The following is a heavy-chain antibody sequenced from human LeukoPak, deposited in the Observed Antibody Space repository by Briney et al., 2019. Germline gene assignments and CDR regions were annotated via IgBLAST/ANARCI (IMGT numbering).Heavy chain of an antibody. CDR3: ARRAGAYSHPYDY. V-gene: IGHV3-53*01. CDR2: IYSDNT. D-gene: IGHD4/OR15-4a*01. CDR1: GFTVSSNS. Sequence: GGSLRLSCTVSGFTVSSNSMSWVRQAPGKGLEWVSFIYSDNTHYSDSVKGRFTISRDNSKNTLYLQMNSMRAEDTAVYYCARRAGAYSHPYDYWGQGTLVTVSS. J-gene: IGHJ4*02.